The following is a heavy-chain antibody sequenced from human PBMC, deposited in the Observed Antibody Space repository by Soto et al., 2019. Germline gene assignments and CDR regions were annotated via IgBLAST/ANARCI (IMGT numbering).Heavy chain of an antibody. V-gene: IGHV1-18*01. D-gene: IGHD3-3*01. CDR3: ARDLTTPGWGGYSGWGDAFDI. CDR1: GYTFTSYG. J-gene: IGHJ3*02. Sequence: QVQLVQSGAEVKKPGASVKVSCKASGYTFTSYGISWVRQAPGQGLEWMGWISAYNGNTNYAQKLQGRVTMTTDTSTSTAYMELRSLRSDDTAVYYCARDLTTPGWGGYSGWGDAFDIWGQGTMVTVSS. CDR2: ISAYNGNT.